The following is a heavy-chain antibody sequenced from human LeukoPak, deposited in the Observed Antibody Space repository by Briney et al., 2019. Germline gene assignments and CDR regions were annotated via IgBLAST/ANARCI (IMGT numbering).Heavy chain of an antibody. CDR1: GFNVMSNY. J-gene: IGHJ4*02. D-gene: IGHD1-26*01. CDR3: AKDGAVGGAIDY. V-gene: IGHV3-53*01. CDR2: LYSGGYT. Sequence: PGGSLRLSCAASGFNVMSNYMSWVRQAPGKGLEWVSVLYSGGYTDYTDSVKGRFTISRDNSKNTLYLQMTRLRADDTAVYYCAKDGAVGGAIDYWGQGTLVTVSS.